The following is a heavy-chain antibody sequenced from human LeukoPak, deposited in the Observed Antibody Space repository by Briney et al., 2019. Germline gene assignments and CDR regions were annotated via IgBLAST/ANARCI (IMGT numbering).Heavy chain of an antibody. CDR2: ICPGDSAT. Sequence: GESLKISCKGSGYRFINYWIGWVRQMPGRGLEWMGIICPGDSATRYSPSFQGQVTISADKSISTAYLQWSSLKASDTAMYYCARQGRQWLVTGNENYFDYWGQGTLVTVSS. V-gene: IGHV5-51*01. J-gene: IGHJ4*02. CDR3: ARQGRQWLVTGNENYFDY. CDR1: GYRFINYW. D-gene: IGHD6-19*01.